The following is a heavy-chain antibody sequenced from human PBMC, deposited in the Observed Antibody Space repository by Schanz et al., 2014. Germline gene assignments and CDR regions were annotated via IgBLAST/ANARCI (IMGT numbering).Heavy chain of an antibody. V-gene: IGHV4-4*07. CDR3: ARHGRGLAKYQLLYFDY. J-gene: IGHJ4*02. CDR1: GGSISSYY. Sequence: QVQLQESGPGLVKPSETLSLTCSVSGGSISSYYWSWIRQPAGKGLEWIGRIYTSGSTNYNPSLKSRVTMSVDTSKNQFSLKLSSVTDADTAVYYCARHGRGLAKYQLLYFDYWGQGTLVTVS. D-gene: IGHD2-2*01. CDR2: IYTSGST.